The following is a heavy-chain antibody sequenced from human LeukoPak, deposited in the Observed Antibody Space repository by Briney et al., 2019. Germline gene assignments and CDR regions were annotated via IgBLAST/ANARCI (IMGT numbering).Heavy chain of an antibody. J-gene: IGHJ6*03. CDR3: ARTSYSSGWYRNYYYYMDV. D-gene: IGHD6-19*01. V-gene: IGHV4-39*07. CDR2: IYYSGST. Sequence: PSETLSLTCTVSGGSFSSYYWGWIRQAPGKGLEWIGRIYYSGSTYYNPSLKSRVTISVDTSKNQFSLKLSSVTAADTAVYYCARTSYSSGWYRNYYYYMDVWGKGTTVTVSS. CDR1: GGSFSSYY.